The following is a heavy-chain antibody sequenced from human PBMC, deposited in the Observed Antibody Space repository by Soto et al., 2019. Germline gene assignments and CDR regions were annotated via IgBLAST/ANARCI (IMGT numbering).Heavy chain of an antibody. CDR2: IDSYGSAT. CDR1: GFTFSRYW. D-gene: IGHD3-3*01. V-gene: IGHV3-74*01. CDR3: ARGWVEGLSRQPPTDY. J-gene: IGHJ4*02. Sequence: PXGSLILSCAASGFTFSRYWMHWVRQAPGKGLVWVSRIDSYGSATSQVDSVEGRFTISRDNAKNTLYLQMNSLRAEDTAVYYCARGWVEGLSRQPPTDYWGQGTLVTVSS.